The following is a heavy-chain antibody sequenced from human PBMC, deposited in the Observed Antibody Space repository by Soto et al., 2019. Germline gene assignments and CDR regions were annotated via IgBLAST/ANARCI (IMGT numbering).Heavy chain of an antibody. Sequence: SVKVSCKASGGTFSSYAISWVRQAPGQGLEWMGGIIPIFGTANYAQKFQGRVTITADESTSTAYMELSSLRSEDTAVYYCARVGYCSGGSCYGYFDYWGQGTLVTVSS. CDR3: ARVGYCSGGSCYGYFDY. CDR1: GGTFSSYA. J-gene: IGHJ4*02. D-gene: IGHD2-15*01. CDR2: IIPIFGTA. V-gene: IGHV1-69*13.